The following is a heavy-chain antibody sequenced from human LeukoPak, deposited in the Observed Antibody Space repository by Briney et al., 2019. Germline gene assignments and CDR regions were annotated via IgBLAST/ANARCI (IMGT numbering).Heavy chain of an antibody. CDR3: ATDRSNSWVDY. CDR1: GFTFRNYG. V-gene: IGHV3-30*02. Sequence: PGGSLRLSCAASGFTFRNYGMHWVRQAPGKGLEWVAFIWSDGSNKYYVDSVKGRFTISRDNSKNTLYLQMSSLRVDDTSVYYCATDRSNSWVDYWGLGTLVTVAS. D-gene: IGHD6-19*01. CDR2: IWSDGSNK. J-gene: IGHJ4*02.